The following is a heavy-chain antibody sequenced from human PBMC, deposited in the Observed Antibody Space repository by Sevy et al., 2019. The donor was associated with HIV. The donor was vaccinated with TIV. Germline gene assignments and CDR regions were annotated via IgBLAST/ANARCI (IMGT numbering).Heavy chain of an antibody. Sequence: GGSLRLSCAASGFTFSSFAMHWVRQAPGKGLEWVAVISYDGSSKYYPDSVKGRFTISGDNAKNTVYLQMNRLRPEDTAVYFCAILGVDCVSTNCYGMRSLSFDFWGQGTLVTVSS. V-gene: IGHV3-30-3*01. CDR1: GFTFSSFA. CDR3: AILGVDCVSTNCYGMRSLSFDF. J-gene: IGHJ4*02. CDR2: ISYDGSSK. D-gene: IGHD2-2*01.